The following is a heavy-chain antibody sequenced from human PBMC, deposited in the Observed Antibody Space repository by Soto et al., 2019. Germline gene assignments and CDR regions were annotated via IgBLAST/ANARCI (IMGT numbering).Heavy chain of an antibody. Sequence: QVQLVESGGGVVQPGRSLRLSCAASGFTFSSYAMHWVRQAPGKGLEWVAVISYDGSNKYYADSVKGRFTISRENSKNTQYLQMNSLRAEDTAVYYCAREVGSSSANWFDPWGQGTMVTVS. J-gene: IGHJ5*02. CDR1: GFTFSSYA. D-gene: IGHD6-6*01. CDR3: AREVGSSSANWFDP. CDR2: ISYDGSNK. V-gene: IGHV3-30-3*01.